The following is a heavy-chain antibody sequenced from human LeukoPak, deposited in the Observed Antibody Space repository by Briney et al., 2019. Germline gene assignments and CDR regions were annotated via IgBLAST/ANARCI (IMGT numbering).Heavy chain of an antibody. V-gene: IGHV5-51*01. J-gene: IGHJ3*01. CDR3: ARRVSSSGFDAFDV. D-gene: IGHD5-12*01. CDR2: NYPGDSDT. CDR1: GFHFTNHW. Sequence: GGSLQISCKGSGFHFTNHWIGWARPRPGKGLEWMGINYPGDSDTTYSPSFQGQVTMSADKSISSAYLQWSSLKGSDTAMYYCARRVSSSGFDAFDVWGERTMVTVSS.